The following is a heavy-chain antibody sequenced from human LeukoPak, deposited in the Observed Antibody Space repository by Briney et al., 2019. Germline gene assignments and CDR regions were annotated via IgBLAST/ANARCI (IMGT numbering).Heavy chain of an antibody. D-gene: IGHD3-16*01. CDR2: IYYSGST. J-gene: IGHJ4*02. Sequence: SETLSLTCTVSGGSISSYYWSWIRQPAGKGLEWIGYIYYSGSTNYNPSLKSRVTISVDTSKNQFSLKLSSVTAADTAVYYCARQGLRLGESAFDYWGQGTLVTVSS. CDR1: GGSISSYY. CDR3: ARQGLRLGESAFDY. V-gene: IGHV4-59*08.